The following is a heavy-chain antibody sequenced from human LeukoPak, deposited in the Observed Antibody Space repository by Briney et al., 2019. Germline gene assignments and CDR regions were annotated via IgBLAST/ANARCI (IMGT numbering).Heavy chain of an antibody. V-gene: IGHV3-23*01. CDR2: ISGSGGST. CDR1: GFTFSSYW. Sequence: SGGSLRLSCAASGFTFSSYWMSWVRQAPGKGLEWVSAISGSGGSTYYADSVKGRFTISRDNAKNSLYLQMNSLRAEDTAVYYCARAGILEWLQDIWGQGTMVTVSS. D-gene: IGHD3-3*01. CDR3: ARAGILEWLQDI. J-gene: IGHJ3*02.